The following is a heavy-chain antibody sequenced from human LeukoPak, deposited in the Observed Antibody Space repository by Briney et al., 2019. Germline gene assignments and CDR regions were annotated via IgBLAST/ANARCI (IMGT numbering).Heavy chain of an antibody. Sequence: GASVKVSCKASGYTFTDYYIHWVRQAPGQGLEWMGWINPNSGGTNYAQKFQGRVTMTRDTSISTAYMELSRLRSDDTAVYYCARGAVRDTTNIPAGFDYWGQGTLVTVSS. CDR2: INPNSGGT. CDR1: GYTFTDYY. CDR3: ARGAVRDTTNIPAGFDY. D-gene: IGHD1-14*01. J-gene: IGHJ4*02. V-gene: IGHV1-2*02.